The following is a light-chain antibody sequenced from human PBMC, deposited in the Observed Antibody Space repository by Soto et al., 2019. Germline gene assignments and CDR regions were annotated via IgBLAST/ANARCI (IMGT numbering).Light chain of an antibody. Sequence: QSVLTQPPSVSGAPGQRVTISFTGSSSNIGAGYDVHWYQQLPGTAPKLLIYGNSNRPSGVPDRFSGSKSGTSASLAITGLQAEDDAAYYCQSYDSILSGSVVFGGGTKRTVL. J-gene: IGLJ2*01. CDR3: QSYDSILSGSVV. V-gene: IGLV1-40*01. CDR1: SSNIGAGYD. CDR2: GNS.